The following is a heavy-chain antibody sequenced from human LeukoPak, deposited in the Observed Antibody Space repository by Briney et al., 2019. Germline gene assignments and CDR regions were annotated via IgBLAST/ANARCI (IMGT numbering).Heavy chain of an antibody. Sequence: GGSLRLSCAASGFTVSSNYMSWVRLAPGKGLEWISVIYSGGSTYYADSVKGRFTISRDNSKNTLYLQMNSLRAEDTAVYYCARDLRYDSSGYYWGGFDYWGQGTLVTVSS. CDR1: GFTVSSNY. CDR3: ARDLRYDSSGYYWGGFDY. V-gene: IGHV3-53*01. J-gene: IGHJ4*02. D-gene: IGHD3-22*01. CDR2: IYSGGST.